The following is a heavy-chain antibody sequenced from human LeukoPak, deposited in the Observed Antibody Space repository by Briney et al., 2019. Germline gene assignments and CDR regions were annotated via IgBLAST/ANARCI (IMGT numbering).Heavy chain of an antibody. CDR2: TYYRSKWYN. J-gene: IGHJ6*03. Sequence: SQTLSLTCAISGDSVSSNSAAWNWIRQSPSRGLEWLGRTYYRSKWYNDYAVSVKSRITINPDTSKNQFSLQLNSVTPEDTAVYYCARGGTGGRPYYYYYYMDVWGKGTTVTVSS. CDR3: ARGGTGGRPYYYYYYMDV. CDR1: GDSVSSNSAA. D-gene: IGHD3-16*01. V-gene: IGHV6-1*01.